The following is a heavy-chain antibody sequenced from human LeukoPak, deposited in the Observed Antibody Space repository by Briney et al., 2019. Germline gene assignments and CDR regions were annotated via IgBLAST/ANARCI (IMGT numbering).Heavy chain of an antibody. Sequence: GASVKVSCKASGYTFTSYGISWVRQAPGQGLEWMGWISAYNGNTNYAQKLQGRVTMTTDTSTSTAYMELRSLRSDDTAVYYCARGYGGVVVTAYFDYWGQGTLVTVSS. CDR2: ISAYNGNT. CDR3: ARGYGGVVVTAYFDY. CDR1: GYTFTSYG. D-gene: IGHD2-21*02. J-gene: IGHJ4*02. V-gene: IGHV1-18*01.